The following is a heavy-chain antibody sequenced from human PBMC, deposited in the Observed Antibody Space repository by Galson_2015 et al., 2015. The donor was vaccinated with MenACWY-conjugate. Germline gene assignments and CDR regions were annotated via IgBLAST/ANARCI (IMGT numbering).Heavy chain of an antibody. Sequence: SLRLSCAASGFTFNRHSMSWGRQAPGKGLEWVSTISGSDDGTYYADPVKGRFTISRDNSKNTLYLQVNSLRAEDTAVYYCMREVYYFGSLGWFDPWGQGTLVTVSS. CDR1: GFTFNRHS. V-gene: IGHV3-23*01. J-gene: IGHJ5*02. CDR2: ISGSDDGT. CDR3: MREVYYFGSLGWFDP. D-gene: IGHD3-10*01.